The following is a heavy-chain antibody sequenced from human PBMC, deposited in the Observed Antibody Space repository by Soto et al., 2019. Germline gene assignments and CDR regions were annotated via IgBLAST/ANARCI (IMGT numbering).Heavy chain of an antibody. CDR3: ARGRYCLTGRCFPNWFDS. D-gene: IGHD7-27*01. CDR1: GDSISNLDYF. Sequence: PWETLSLTCSVSGDSISNLDYFWAWIRQPPGQALEYIGYIYKSATTYYNPPFESRVAISVDTSKSQFSLNLTSVTAADTAVYFCARGRYCLTGRCFPNWFDSWGQGALGT. J-gene: IGHJ5*01. V-gene: IGHV4-30-4*01. CDR2: IYKSATT.